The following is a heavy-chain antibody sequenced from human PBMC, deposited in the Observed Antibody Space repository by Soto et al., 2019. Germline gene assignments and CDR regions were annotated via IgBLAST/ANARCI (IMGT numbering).Heavy chain of an antibody. CDR3: ARGAQYSSSGYHYYYGMDV. V-gene: IGHV3-30*04. Sequence: GGSLRLSCAASGFTFSSYAMHWVRQAPGKGLEWVAVISYDGSNKYYADSVKGRFTISRDNSKNTLYLQMNSLRAEDTAVYYCARGAQYSSSGYHYYYGMDVWGQGTTVTVSS. CDR1: GFTFSSYA. D-gene: IGHD6-6*01. J-gene: IGHJ6*02. CDR2: ISYDGSNK.